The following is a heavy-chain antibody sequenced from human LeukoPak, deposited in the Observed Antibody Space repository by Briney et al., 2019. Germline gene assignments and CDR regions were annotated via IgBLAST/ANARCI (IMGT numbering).Heavy chain of an antibody. Sequence: GGSLRLSCAASGFTFSSYGMHWVRQAPGKGLEWVAVISYDGSNKYYADSVKGRFIISRDNSKNTLYLQMNSLRAEDTAVYYCAKGFDYWGQGTLVTVSS. CDR2: ISYDGSNK. CDR3: AKGFDY. V-gene: IGHV3-30*18. J-gene: IGHJ4*02. CDR1: GFTFSSYG.